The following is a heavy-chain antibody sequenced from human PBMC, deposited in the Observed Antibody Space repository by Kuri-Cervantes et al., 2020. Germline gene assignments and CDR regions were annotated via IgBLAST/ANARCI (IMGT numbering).Heavy chain of an antibody. J-gene: IGHJ4*02. CDR1: GGTFSRYV. CDR3: ASIAAAGTAY. V-gene: IGHV1-69*06. CDR2: IIPIFCTA. D-gene: IGHD6-13*01. Sequence: SVNVSCKASGGTFSRYVLSWVRQAPGQGREWMGGIIPIFCTAHYAQKFQGRVKITADKSTSTAYMELSSLRSEDTAVDYCASIAAAGTAYWGQGTLVTVSS.